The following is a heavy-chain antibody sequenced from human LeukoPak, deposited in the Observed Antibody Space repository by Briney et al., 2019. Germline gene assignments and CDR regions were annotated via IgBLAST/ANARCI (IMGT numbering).Heavy chain of an antibody. V-gene: IGHV4-31*03. CDR3: ASNSRDSSGHNAFDI. D-gene: IGHD3-22*01. CDR1: GGSISSGGYY. Sequence: SQTLSLTCTVSGGSISSGGYYWSWIRQHPGKGLEWIGYIYYSGSTYYNPSLKSRVTISVDTSKNQFSLKLSSVTAADTAVYYCASNSRDSSGHNAFDIWGQGTMVTVSS. CDR2: IYYSGST. J-gene: IGHJ3*02.